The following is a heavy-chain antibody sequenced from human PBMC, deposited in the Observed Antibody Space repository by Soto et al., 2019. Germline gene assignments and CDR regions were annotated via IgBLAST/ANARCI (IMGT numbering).Heavy chain of an antibody. V-gene: IGHV3-23*01. D-gene: IGHD2-2*01. CDR1: GFTFSSYA. Sequence: TGGSLRLSCAASGFTFSSYAMSWVRQAPGKGLKRVSAISGSDGSTYNADSVKGRFTISSDNSNNTLYLQMNSLRAEDTAVYYCAKVALDIVVVPAAKRRGMDVWGQGTTVTVSS. J-gene: IGHJ6*02. CDR2: ISGSDGST. CDR3: AKVALDIVVVPAAKRRGMDV.